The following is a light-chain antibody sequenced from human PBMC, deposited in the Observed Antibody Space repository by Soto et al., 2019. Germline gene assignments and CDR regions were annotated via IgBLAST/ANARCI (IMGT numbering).Light chain of an antibody. V-gene: IGLV2-23*02. Sequence: QSVLTQPASVSGSPGQSITISCTGTSSDIGSYDLVSWYQQHPGTAPKLIIYEVTKRPSGVSTRFSGSKSGNTASLTISGLQAVDGADYYCCSFADFTYVFGTGTKV. CDR2: EVT. CDR3: CSFADFTYV. CDR1: SSDIGSYDL. J-gene: IGLJ1*01.